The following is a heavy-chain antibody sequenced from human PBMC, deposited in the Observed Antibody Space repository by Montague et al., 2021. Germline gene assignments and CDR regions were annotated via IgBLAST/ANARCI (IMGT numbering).Heavy chain of an antibody. Sequence: SETLSLTCTVSAGSISSSSYYWGWIRQPPGKGLEWIGSIFYTGSTFYNPSLKSRVTISVYTSKNQISLRLSSVTAADTAVYYCASSGFWSGYYPPNYYYGMDVWGQGTTVTVSS. D-gene: IGHD3-3*01. CDR3: ASSGFWSGYYPPNYYYGMDV. J-gene: IGHJ6*02. CDR2: IFYTGST. V-gene: IGHV4-39*01. CDR1: AGSISSSSYY.